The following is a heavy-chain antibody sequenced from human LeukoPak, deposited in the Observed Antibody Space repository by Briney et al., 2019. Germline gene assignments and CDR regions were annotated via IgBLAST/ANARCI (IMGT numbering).Heavy chain of an antibody. CDR3: ARGVLSDQLPYYYYMDV. CDR1: GYTFTSYY. J-gene: IGHJ6*03. CDR2: INPSGGST. V-gene: IGHV1-46*01. Sequence: LGASVKASCKASGYTFTSYYMHWVRQAPGQGHEWMGIINPSGGSTSYAQKFQGRVTITTDESTSTAYMELSSLRSEDTAVYYCARGVLSDQLPYYYYMDVWGKGTTVTVSS. D-gene: IGHD2-2*01.